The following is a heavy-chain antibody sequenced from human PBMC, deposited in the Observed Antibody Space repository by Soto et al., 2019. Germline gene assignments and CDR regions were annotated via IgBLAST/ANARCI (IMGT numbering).Heavy chain of an antibody. CDR3: ARGALLYDFWSGYSNWFDP. Sequence: PSETLSLTCAVYGGSFSGYYWSWVRQPPGKGLEWIGEINHSGSTNYNPSLKSRVTISVDTSKNQFSLKLSSVTAEDTAVYYCARGALLYDFWSGYSNWFDPWGQGTLVTVSS. CDR2: INHSGST. CDR1: GGSFSGYY. J-gene: IGHJ5*02. D-gene: IGHD3-3*01. V-gene: IGHV4-34*01.